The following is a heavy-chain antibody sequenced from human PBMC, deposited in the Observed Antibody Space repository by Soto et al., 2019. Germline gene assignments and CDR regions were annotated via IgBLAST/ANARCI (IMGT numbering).Heavy chain of an antibody. CDR3: AKAGPRSGYYECFDY. D-gene: IGHD3-3*01. CDR1: GFTFSSYA. CDR2: ISPSGGST. J-gene: IGHJ4*02. Sequence: EVQLLDSGGGLVQPGGSLRLSCAASGFTFSSYAMSWVRQAPGKGLEWVSAISPSGGSTYYADSVKGGSTISRDNSKNTLYLQMNSLRDEDTVVYYCAKAGPRSGYYECFDYWGQGTLVTVSS. V-gene: IGHV3-23*01.